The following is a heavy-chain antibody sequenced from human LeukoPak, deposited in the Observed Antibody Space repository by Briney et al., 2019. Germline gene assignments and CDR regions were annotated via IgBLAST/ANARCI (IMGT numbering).Heavy chain of an antibody. V-gene: IGHV3-23*01. Sequence: PGGSLRLSCAASGFTFSNFAMMWVRQAPGTGLQWVSTITSYGATFYADSVRGRFTIFRGTSMNTLFLQMNSLGAEDTAVYYCAKGAAAGKVDWFDPWGQGTLVTVSS. CDR3: AKGAAAGKVDWFDP. J-gene: IGHJ5*02. D-gene: IGHD6-13*01. CDR2: ITSYGAT. CDR1: GFTFSNFA.